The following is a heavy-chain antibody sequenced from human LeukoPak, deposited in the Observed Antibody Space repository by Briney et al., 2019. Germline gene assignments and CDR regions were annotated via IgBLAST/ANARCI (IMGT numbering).Heavy chain of an antibody. V-gene: IGHV4-31*03. Sequence: SETLSLTCTVSGGSISSGGYYWSWIRQHPGKGLEWIGYIYYSGSIYYNPSLKSRVTISVDTSKNQFSLKLSSVTAADTAVYYCARMTTVTTGIDYWGQGTLVTVSS. CDR3: ARMTTVTTGIDY. CDR1: GGSISSGGYY. D-gene: IGHD4-17*01. J-gene: IGHJ4*02. CDR2: IYYSGSI.